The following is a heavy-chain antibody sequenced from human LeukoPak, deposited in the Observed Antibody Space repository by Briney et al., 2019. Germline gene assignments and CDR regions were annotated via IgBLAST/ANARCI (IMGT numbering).Heavy chain of an antibody. CDR2: FDPEDAER. CDR1: GYTLTELS. V-gene: IGHV1-24*01. J-gene: IGHJ1*01. Sequence: ASVKVSCKVSGYTLTELSIHWMRQAPGKGLEWMGGFDPEDAERIYAQRLQGRVTMTEDPSTDTAYMELSGLRSEDTAVYYCATDKRQYNILTAYFKAEYFQYWGQGTLVTVSA. CDR3: ATDKRQYNILTAYFKAEYFQY. D-gene: IGHD3-9*01.